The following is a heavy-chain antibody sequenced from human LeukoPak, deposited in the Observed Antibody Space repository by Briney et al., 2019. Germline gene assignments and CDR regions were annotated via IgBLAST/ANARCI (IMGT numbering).Heavy chain of an antibody. CDR1: GGSISSYY. V-gene: IGHV4-59*08. Sequence: PSETLSLTCTVSGGSISSYYRSWIRQPPGKGLEWIGYIYYSGSTNYNPSLKSRVTISVDTSKNQFSLKLSSVTAADTAVYYCARRAYPYYYYGMDVWGQGTTVTVSS. CDR3: ARRAYPYYYYGMDV. CDR2: IYYSGST. J-gene: IGHJ6*02.